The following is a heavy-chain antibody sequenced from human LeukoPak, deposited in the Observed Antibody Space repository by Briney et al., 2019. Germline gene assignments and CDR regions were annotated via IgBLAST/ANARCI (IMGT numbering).Heavy chain of an antibody. V-gene: IGHV4-39*07. CDR1: SCSISSSSYY. CDR3: ARDHACSNGVCSYFDS. D-gene: IGHD2-8*01. J-gene: IGHJ4*02. CDR2: IYASGSN. Sequence: SESLSLTCTVSSCSISSSSYYWGWIRQPPGKGLEWIVSIYASGSNCYNPSLKSRVTISVGTSRNQLSLKLSSVTAADTAVYYCARDHACSNGVCSYFDSWGQGTLVTVSS.